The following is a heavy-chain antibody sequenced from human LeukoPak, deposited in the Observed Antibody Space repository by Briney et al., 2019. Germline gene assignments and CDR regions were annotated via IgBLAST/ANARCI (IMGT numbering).Heavy chain of an antibody. D-gene: IGHD3-10*01. Sequence: SETLSLTCTVSGGSISSYYWSWLRQPPGKGLEWIGYIYYSGSTNYNPSLKSRVTISVDTSKNQFSLKLSSVTAADTAVYYCARSRITMVRGADTSLFDYWGQGTLVTVSS. CDR1: GGSISSYY. CDR3: ARSRITMVRGADTSLFDY. V-gene: IGHV4-59*01. J-gene: IGHJ4*02. CDR2: IYYSGST.